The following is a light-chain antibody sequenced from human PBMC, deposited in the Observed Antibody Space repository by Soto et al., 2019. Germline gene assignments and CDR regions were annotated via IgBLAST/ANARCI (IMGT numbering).Light chain of an antibody. CDR2: DAS. J-gene: IGKJ5*01. CDR3: QQYDEYPYT. Sequence: DIQMTQSPSSLSASVGDRVTITCQASQDISNYLNWYQQKPGKAPKLLIYDASNLESGVPSTFSGSGSGTEFSLTISSLQPDDFATYYCQQYDEYPYTFGQGTRLEI. V-gene: IGKV1-33*01. CDR1: QDISNY.